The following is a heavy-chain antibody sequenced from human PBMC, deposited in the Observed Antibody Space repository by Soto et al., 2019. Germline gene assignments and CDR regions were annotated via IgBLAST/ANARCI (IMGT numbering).Heavy chain of an antibody. CDR1: GFTFSTYA. CDR3: AKDQAGAGTISRYFQD. CDR2: ISGGGGTT. V-gene: IGHV3-23*01. D-gene: IGHD6-13*01. J-gene: IGHJ1*01. Sequence: EVQLLESGGGLVQPDGSLRLSCAASGFTFSTYAMSWVRQAPGKGLEWVSGISGGGGTTYYADSVKGRFTISRDNSKNTVYLQVNSLRAEDTAVYYCAKDQAGAGTISRYFQDWGQGTLVTVSS.